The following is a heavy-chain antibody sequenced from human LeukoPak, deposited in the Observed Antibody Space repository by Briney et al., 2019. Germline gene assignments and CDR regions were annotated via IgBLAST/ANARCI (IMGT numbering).Heavy chain of an antibody. D-gene: IGHD6-13*01. J-gene: IGHJ4*02. CDR2: ISGSGSTK. CDR1: GFTFSSYE. V-gene: IGHV3-48*03. Sequence: GGSLRLSCATSGFTFSSYEMNWVRQAPGKGLEWVSYISGSGSTKYYADSVKGRFTISRDNAKNSLYLQMNSLRAEDTAVYYCARKGSSWYYFDYWGQGTLVTVSS. CDR3: ARKGSSWYYFDY.